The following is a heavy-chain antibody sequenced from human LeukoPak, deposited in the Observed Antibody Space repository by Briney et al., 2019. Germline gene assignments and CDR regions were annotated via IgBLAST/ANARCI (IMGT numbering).Heavy chain of an antibody. CDR3: ARDSVVRGFDY. Sequence: GGSLRLSCAASGFTFSSYEMNWVRQAPGKGLEWVSYISSSGSTIYYADSVKGRFTISRDNAKNSLYLQMNSLRAEDTAVYYCARDSVVRGFDYWGQGTLVTVSS. D-gene: IGHD3-10*01. CDR1: GFTFSSYE. J-gene: IGHJ4*02. CDR2: ISSSGSTI. V-gene: IGHV3-48*03.